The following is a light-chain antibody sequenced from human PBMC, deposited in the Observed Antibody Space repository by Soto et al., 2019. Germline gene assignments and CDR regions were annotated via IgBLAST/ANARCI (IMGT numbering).Light chain of an antibody. CDR1: ESIRNY. CDR3: QQSYIVPYT. J-gene: IGKJ2*01. CDR2: VGS. V-gene: IGKV1-39*01. Sequence: DIQMTQSPSSLSASVGDRVTISCRSSESIRNYLIWYRQKPGKAPELLMYVGSTLESGVPSRFSGSGLGTDFTLTIKSLQPEDFGVYYCQQSYIVPYTFGRGTSLDI.